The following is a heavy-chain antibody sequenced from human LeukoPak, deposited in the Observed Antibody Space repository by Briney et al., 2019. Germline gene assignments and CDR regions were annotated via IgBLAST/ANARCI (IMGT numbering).Heavy chain of an antibody. Sequence: SVKVSCKASGGTFSSYAISWVRQAPGQGLEWMGGIIPIFGTANYAQKFQGRVTITADESTSTAYMELSSLRSEDTAVYYCARQPVVPKTLYYFDYWGQGTLVTVSS. CDR1: GGTFSSYA. CDR2: IIPIFGTA. CDR3: ARQPVVPKTLYYFDY. V-gene: IGHV1-69*13. J-gene: IGHJ4*02. D-gene: IGHD2-15*01.